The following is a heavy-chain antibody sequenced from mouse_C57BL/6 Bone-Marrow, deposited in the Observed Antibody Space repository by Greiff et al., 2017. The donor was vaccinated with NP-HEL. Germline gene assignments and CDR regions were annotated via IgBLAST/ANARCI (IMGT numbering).Heavy chain of an antibody. V-gene: IGHV1-81*01. CDR2: IYPRSGNT. CDR1: GYTFTSYG. J-gene: IGHJ2*01. CDR3: ARGAPYDCGSPYFDY. Sequence: QVQLQQSGAELARPGASVKLSCKASGYTFTSYGISWVKQRPGQGLEWIGEIYPRSGNTYYNEKFKGKATLTADKSSSTAYMELRSLTSEDSAVDFCARGAPYDCGSPYFDYWGQGTTLTVSS. D-gene: IGHD1-1*01.